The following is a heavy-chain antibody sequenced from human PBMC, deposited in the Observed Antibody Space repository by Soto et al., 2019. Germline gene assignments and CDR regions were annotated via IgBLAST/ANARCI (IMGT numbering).Heavy chain of an antibody. J-gene: IGHJ6*03. CDR3: AKEAVNSSFPPYYYYYMDV. CDR1: GFTFSSYA. CDR2: ISGSGGST. D-gene: IGHD6-6*01. Sequence: GGSLRLSCAASGFTFSSYAMSWVRQAPGKGLEWVSAISGSGGSTYYADSVKGRFTISRDNSKNTRYLKMNSLRAEETAVYYCAKEAVNSSFPPYYYYYMDVWGKGTTVTVSS. V-gene: IGHV3-23*01.